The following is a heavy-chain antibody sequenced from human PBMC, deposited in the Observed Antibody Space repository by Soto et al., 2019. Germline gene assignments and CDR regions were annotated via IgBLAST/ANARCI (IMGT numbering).Heavy chain of an antibody. CDR2: IYWDDDK. V-gene: IGHV2-5*02. CDR3: AHSGGSPGSDWFDP. Sequence: SGPTLVNPTQTLTLTCTFSGFSLSTSGVAVGWIRQPPGKALEWLAHIYWDDDKRYSPSLKTRLTITKDTSKNQVVLTMTNMDPVDTGTYFCAHSGGSPGSDWFDPWGQGTLVTVSS. CDR1: GFSLSTSGVA. J-gene: IGHJ5*02. D-gene: IGHD2-15*01.